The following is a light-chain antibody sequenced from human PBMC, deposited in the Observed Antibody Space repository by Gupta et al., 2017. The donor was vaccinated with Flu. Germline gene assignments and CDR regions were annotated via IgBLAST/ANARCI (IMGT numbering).Light chain of an antibody. V-gene: IGLV4-69*01. CDR1: SGHSSYA. J-gene: IGLJ3*02. Sequence: QVVLAQSPSASASPGASVKLTCTLSSGHSSYAIAWHQQLPEKSPRYLMKLNSDGSHSRGDGIPDRFSGSSSGAERYLTISSLQSEDEADYYCQTWASGIQVFGGGTKLTVL. CDR3: QTWASGIQV. CDR2: LNSDGSH.